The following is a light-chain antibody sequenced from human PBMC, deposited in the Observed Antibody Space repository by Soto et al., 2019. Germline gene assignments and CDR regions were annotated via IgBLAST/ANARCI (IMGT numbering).Light chain of an antibody. V-gene: IGKV3-15*01. Sequence: EIVMTQSPATLSVSPGERATLSCRASQSFSSNLAWYQQKPGQAPRLLIYGASTRATGIPARFSGSGSGTEFTLTISSLQSEYFAVYYCQQYNNWSPSFGQGSKV. J-gene: IGKJ1*01. CDR3: QQYNNWSPS. CDR1: QSFSSN. CDR2: GAS.